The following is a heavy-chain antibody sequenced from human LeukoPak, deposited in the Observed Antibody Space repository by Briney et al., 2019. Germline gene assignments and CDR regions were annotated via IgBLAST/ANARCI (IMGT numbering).Heavy chain of an antibody. V-gene: IGHV1-69*01. CDR1: GGTFSSYA. CDR3: TRPKDSGSHLFLFDY. J-gene: IGHJ4*02. CDR2: IIPIFGTA. Sequence: SVKVSCKASGGTFSSYAISWVRQAPGQGLEWMGGIIPIFGTANYAQKFQGRVTITADESTSTAYMELSSLRSEDTAVYYCTRPKDSGSHLFLFDYWGQGTLVTVSS. D-gene: IGHD1-26*01.